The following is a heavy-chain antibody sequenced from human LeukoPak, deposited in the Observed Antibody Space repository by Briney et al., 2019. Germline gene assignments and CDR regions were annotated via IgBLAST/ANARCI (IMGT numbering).Heavy chain of an antibody. CDR1: GYTFTSYY. Sequence: ASVTVSCKASGYTFTSYYMHWVRQAPGQGLEWMGIINPSGGSTSYAQKFQGRVTMTRDTSTSTVYMELSSLRSEDTAVYYCARDGGLGLWLVLWGQGTLVTVSS. CDR3: ARDGGLGLWLVL. J-gene: IGHJ4*02. V-gene: IGHV1-46*01. CDR2: INPSGGST. D-gene: IGHD6-19*01.